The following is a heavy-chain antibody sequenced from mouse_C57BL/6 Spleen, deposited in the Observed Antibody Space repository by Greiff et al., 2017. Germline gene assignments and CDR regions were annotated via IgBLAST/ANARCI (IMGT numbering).Heavy chain of an antibody. CDR1: GYTFTSYW. V-gene: IGHV1-50*01. D-gene: IGHD1-1*01. CDR2: IDPSGSYT. Sequence: QVPLQQPGAELVKPGASVKLSCKASGYTFTSYWMQWVKQRPGQGLEWIGEIDPSGSYTNYNQKFKGKATLTVDTSSSTAYMQLSSLTSEDSAVYYSARSGKSLITTVVEDFAYWGHGPLVTVSA. CDR3: ARSGKSLITTVVEDFAY. J-gene: IGHJ3*01.